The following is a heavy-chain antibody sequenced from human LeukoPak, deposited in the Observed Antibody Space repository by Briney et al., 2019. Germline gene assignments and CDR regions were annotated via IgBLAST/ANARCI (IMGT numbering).Heavy chain of an antibody. CDR1: GFTFSSYA. CDR3: ARANNGDSPYYYDSSGYYYMDV. CDR2: ISSNGGST. Sequence: QPVGSLRLSCAASGFTFSSYAMHWVRQAPGKGLEYVSAISSNGGSTYYANSVKGRFTISRDNSKNTLYLQMGSLRAEDMAVYYCARANNGDSPYYYDSSGYYYMDVWGKGTTVTVSS. V-gene: IGHV3-64*01. D-gene: IGHD3-22*01. J-gene: IGHJ6*03.